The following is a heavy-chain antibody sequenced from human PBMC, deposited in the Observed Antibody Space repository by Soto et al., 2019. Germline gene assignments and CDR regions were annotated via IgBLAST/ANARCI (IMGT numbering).Heavy chain of an antibody. CDR2: IHSSGST. CDR1: GGSISSDSYY. V-gene: IGHV4-39*07. J-gene: IGHJ4*02. D-gene: IGHD4-17*01. CDR3: TKNSAYALDY. Sequence: SETLSLTCTFSGGSISSDSYYWGWIRQSPGKGLEWIGSIHSSGSTFSNASLKSRVTISEDTSKNEFSLRLNSVTAADTAVYFCTKNSAYALDYWGQAILVTVS.